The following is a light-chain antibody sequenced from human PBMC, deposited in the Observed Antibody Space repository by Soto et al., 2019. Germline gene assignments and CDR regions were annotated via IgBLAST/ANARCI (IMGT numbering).Light chain of an antibody. CDR3: QQYYSTPYT. CDR2: WAS. J-gene: IGKJ2*01. Sequence: DIVMTQSPDSLAVSLGERATLNCKSSQSVLYSSNNNNYLAWYQHKPGQPPKVLIYWASTREYGVPDRFSGSGSGTDFTLTISSLQAEDVAFYYCQQYYSTPYTFGQGTKLEIK. CDR1: QSVLYSSNNNNY. V-gene: IGKV4-1*01.